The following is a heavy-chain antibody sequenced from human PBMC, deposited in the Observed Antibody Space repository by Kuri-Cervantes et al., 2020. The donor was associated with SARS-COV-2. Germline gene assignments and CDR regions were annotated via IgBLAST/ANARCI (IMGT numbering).Heavy chain of an antibody. V-gene: IGHV3-23*01. CDR2: ISGSGGST. D-gene: IGHD3-3*02. CDR3: AKGAFLEWFGADVFDI. Sequence: GGSLRLSCAASGFTFSSYAMSWVRQAPGKGLEWVSAISGSGGSTYYADSVKGRFTISRDNSKNTLYLRMNSLRAEDTAVYYCAKGAFLEWFGADVFDIWGQGTMVTVSS. CDR1: GFTFSSYA. J-gene: IGHJ3*02.